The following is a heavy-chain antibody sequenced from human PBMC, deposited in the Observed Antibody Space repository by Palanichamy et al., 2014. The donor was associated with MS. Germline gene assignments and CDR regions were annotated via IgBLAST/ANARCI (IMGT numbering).Heavy chain of an antibody. J-gene: IGHJ4*02. D-gene: IGHD3-22*01. V-gene: IGHV4-31*03. Sequence: QVQLQESGPGLVKPSQTLSLTCTVSGGSISSGGYHWSWIRQHPGKGLEWIGYIYNSGSTYYDPSLKSRVTTSVDTSKNQFSLKLSSVTAADTAVYYCARTDSSGYYFDYWGQGTLVTVSS. CDR3: ARTDSSGYYFDY. CDR1: GGSISSGGYH. CDR2: IYNSGST.